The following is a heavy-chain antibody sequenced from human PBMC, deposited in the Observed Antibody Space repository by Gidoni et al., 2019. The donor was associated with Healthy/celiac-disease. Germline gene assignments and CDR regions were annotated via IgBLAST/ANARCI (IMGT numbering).Heavy chain of an antibody. D-gene: IGHD3-10*01. J-gene: IGHJ6*02. CDR1: GFSLSTSGTC. Sequence: QVTLREPGPALVNPTQTLTLTCTSSGFSLSTSGTCVSWIRQPPGTALGWHALIDWDDDKYYSTSLKTRLTISKDTSKNQVVLTMTNMDPVDTATYYCARMHSGWGLVSGSYLYSALSTEKYYYDGMDVWGQGTTVTVSS. CDR2: IDWDDDK. CDR3: ARMHSGWGLVSGSYLYSALSTEKYYYDGMDV. V-gene: IGHV2-70*01.